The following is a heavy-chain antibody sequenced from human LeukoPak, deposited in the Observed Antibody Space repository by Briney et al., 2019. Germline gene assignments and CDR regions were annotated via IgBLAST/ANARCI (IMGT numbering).Heavy chain of an antibody. J-gene: IGHJ4*02. Sequence: GASVKVSCKASGYTFTGYYMHWVRQAPGQGLEWMGWINPNSGGTNYAQKFQGRVTMTRDTSISTAYMELSRLRSDDTAVYYCARDGYCGGDCYLAGNDYWGQGTLVTVSS. D-gene: IGHD2-21*02. CDR2: INPNSGGT. CDR3: ARDGYCGGDCYLAGNDY. CDR1: GYTFTGYY. V-gene: IGHV1-2*02.